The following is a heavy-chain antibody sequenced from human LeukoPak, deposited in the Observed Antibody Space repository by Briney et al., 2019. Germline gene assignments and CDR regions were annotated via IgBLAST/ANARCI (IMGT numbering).Heavy chain of an antibody. Sequence: GASVKVSCKASGGTFSSYAISWVRQAPGQGLEWMGGIIPIFGTANYAQKFQGRVTMTRDTSISTAYMELSRLRSDDTAVYYCASHSNYVTGYYYYMDVWGKGTTVTVSS. CDR3: ASHSNYVTGYYYYMDV. CDR1: GGTFSSYA. D-gene: IGHD4-11*01. CDR2: IIPIFGTA. V-gene: IGHV1-69*05. J-gene: IGHJ6*03.